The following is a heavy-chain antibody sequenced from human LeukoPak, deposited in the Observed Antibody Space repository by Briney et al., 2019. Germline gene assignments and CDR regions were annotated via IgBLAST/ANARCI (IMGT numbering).Heavy chain of an antibody. D-gene: IGHD1-7*01. CDR2: IYHSGST. CDR1: GGSISSGGYS. Sequence: SETLSLTCAVSGGSISSGGYSWSWIRQPPGKGLEWIGYIYHSGSTYYNPSLKSRVTISVDRSKNQFSLKLSSVTAADTALYYCLLVVELLDTPSRGYWGQGTLVTVSS. CDR3: LLVVELLDTPSRGY. J-gene: IGHJ4*02. V-gene: IGHV4-30-2*01.